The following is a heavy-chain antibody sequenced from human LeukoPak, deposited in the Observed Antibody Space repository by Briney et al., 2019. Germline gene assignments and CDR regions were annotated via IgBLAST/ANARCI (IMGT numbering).Heavy chain of an antibody. CDR1: GGSISSGGYS. Sequence: SQTLSLTCAVSGGSISSGGYSWSWIRQPPGKGLEWIGYIYHSGSTYYNPSLKSRVTISLDTSKNQFSLKLSSVTAADTAVYYCARARNWGAEFDAFDIWGQGTMVTVSS. J-gene: IGHJ3*02. CDR3: ARARNWGAEFDAFDI. CDR2: IYHSGST. D-gene: IGHD7-27*01. V-gene: IGHV4-30-2*01.